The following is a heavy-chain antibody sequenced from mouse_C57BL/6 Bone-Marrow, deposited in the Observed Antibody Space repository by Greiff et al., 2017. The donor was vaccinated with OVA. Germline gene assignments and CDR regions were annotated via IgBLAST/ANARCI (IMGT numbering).Heavy chain of an antibody. D-gene: IGHD1-1*01. Sequence: QVQLKQPGAELVKPGASVKLSCKASGYTFTSYWMHWVKQRPGQGLEWIGMIHPNSGSTNYNEKFKSKATLTVDKSSSTAYMQLSSLTSEDSAVYYCARSDYGSEAYWGQGTLVTVSA. V-gene: IGHV1-64*01. CDR2: IHPNSGST. CDR3: ARSDYGSEAY. CDR1: GYTFTSYW. J-gene: IGHJ3*01.